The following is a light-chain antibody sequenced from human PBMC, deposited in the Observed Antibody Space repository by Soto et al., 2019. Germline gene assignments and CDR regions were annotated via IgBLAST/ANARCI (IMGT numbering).Light chain of an antibody. CDR2: EVS. J-gene: IGLJ1*01. CDR3: GSYTSTDPPFV. CDR1: STDVGGYNY. Sequence: QSVLAQPSSVSGSPGQSITISCTGTSTDVGGYNYVSWYQHHPGQGPKLIIYEVSNRPSGVSDRFSGSKSGNKASLIISKLEADDESDYYFGSYTSTDPPFVFGTGTKLTVL. V-gene: IGLV2-14*01.